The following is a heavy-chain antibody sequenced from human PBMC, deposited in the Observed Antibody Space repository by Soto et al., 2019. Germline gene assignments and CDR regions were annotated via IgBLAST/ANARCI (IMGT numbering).Heavy chain of an antibody. CDR1: GYTLTELS. CDR2: FDPEDGET. CDR3: ATVGPVPYDYIWGVLSAFDI. Sequence: ASVKVSCKVSGYTLTELSMHWVRQAPGKGLEWMGGFDPEDGETIYAQKFQGRVTMTEDTSTDTAYMELSSLRSEDTAVYYCATVGPVPYDYIWGVLSAFDIWGQGTMVTVSS. D-gene: IGHD3-16*01. V-gene: IGHV1-24*01. J-gene: IGHJ3*02.